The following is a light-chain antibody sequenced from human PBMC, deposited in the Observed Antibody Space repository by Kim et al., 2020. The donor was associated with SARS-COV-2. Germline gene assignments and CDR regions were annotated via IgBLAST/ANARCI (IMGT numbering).Light chain of an antibody. CDR3: QQYDNLPYT. J-gene: IGKJ2*01. Sequence: SASVGDRVTITCQASQDISNYLNWYPQKPGKAPTLLIYDASNLETGVPSRFSGSGSGTDFTFTISSLQPEDIATYYCQQYDNLPYTFGQGTKLEI. CDR2: DAS. V-gene: IGKV1-33*01. CDR1: QDISNY.